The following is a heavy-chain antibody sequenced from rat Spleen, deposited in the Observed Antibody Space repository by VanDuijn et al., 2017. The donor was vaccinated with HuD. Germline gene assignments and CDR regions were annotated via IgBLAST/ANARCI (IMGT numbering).Heavy chain of an antibody. V-gene: IGHV5-46*01. J-gene: IGHJ2*01. D-gene: IGHD1-2*01. CDR1: GFTFSSFP. CDR2: ISTSGGST. CDR3: TRGYSCYIYCNC. Sequence: EVQLVESGGGLVQPGRSMKLSCAASGFTFSSFPMAWVRQAPTKGLEWVATISTSGGSTYYRDSVKGRFTISRDNAKSTLYLKMNSLRSEDTATSFRTRGYSCYIYCNCWGQGVMVTVSS.